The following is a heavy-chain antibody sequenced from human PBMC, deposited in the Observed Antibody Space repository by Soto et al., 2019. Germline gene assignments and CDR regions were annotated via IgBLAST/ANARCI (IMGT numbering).Heavy chain of an antibody. CDR2: INPSGGST. CDR3: AREFSTFLGGVHLYGGNSVFNY. D-gene: IGHD4-17*01. Sequence: QVQLVQSGAEVKKPGASVKVSCKASGYTFTSYYMHWVRQAPGQGLEWMGIINPSGGSTSYAQKFQGRVTMTRDTSTSTVYMELSSLRSEDTAVYYCAREFSTFLGGVHLYGGNSVFNYWGQGTLVTVSS. CDR1: GYTFTSYY. V-gene: IGHV1-46*01. J-gene: IGHJ4*02.